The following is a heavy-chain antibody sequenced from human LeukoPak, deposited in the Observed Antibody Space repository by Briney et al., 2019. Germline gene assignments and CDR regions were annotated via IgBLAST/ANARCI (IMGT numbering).Heavy chain of an antibody. CDR3: AREVVVPAAGTWFDP. J-gene: IGHJ5*02. CDR1: GFTFSSYA. V-gene: IGHV3-64*01. Sequence: GGALRLSCAASGFTFSSYAMHLVRQAPGKGVGYVSAISSNGGSTYYANSVKGRFTISRDNSKNTLYLQMGSLRAEDMAVYYCAREVVVPAAGTWFDPWGQGTLVTVSS. CDR2: ISSNGGST. D-gene: IGHD2-2*01.